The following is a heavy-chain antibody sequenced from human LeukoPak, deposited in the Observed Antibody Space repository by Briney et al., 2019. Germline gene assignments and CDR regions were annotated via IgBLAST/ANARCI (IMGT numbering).Heavy chain of an antibody. Sequence: SETLSLTCTVSGGSITAYYWSWIRQPAGKGLEWMGHIYKSGSTDYNPSLKSRVTMSMDTSKRQFSLNLRSVTAADTAVYYCARDDRVSGTFLRWFDPWGQGTLVTVSS. J-gene: IGHJ5*02. CDR2: IYKSGST. D-gene: IGHD1-26*01. CDR1: GGSITAYY. V-gene: IGHV4-4*07. CDR3: ARDDRVSGTFLRWFDP.